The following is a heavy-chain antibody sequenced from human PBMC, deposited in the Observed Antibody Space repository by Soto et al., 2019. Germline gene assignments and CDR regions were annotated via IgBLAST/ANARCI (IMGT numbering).Heavy chain of an antibody. Sequence: EVQLVESGGGLVQPGRSLRLSCAASGFTFDDFAMHWVRQVPGKALEWVSGISWSSDSIDSADSVKGRFTISRDNAKNSLYLQMNSLRAEDTAFYYCARGLNYGLGSYILFDAFDLWGQGTLVTVSS. CDR3: ARGLNYGLGSYILFDAFDL. V-gene: IGHV3-9*01. CDR1: GFTFDDFA. CDR2: ISWSSDSI. J-gene: IGHJ3*01. D-gene: IGHD3-10*01.